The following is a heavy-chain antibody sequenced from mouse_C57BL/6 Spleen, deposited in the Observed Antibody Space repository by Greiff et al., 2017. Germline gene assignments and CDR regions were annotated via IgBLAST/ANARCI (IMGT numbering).Heavy chain of an antibody. D-gene: IGHD2-4*01. Sequence: EVQLQQSGGGLVQPGESLKLSCESNEYEFPSHDMSWVRKTPEKRLELVAAINSDGGSTYYPDNMERRFIISRDNTKKTLYLQMSSLRSEDTALYYCARHDYDEAWFAYWGQGTLVTVSA. J-gene: IGHJ3*01. CDR3: ARHDYDEAWFAY. CDR2: INSDGGST. CDR1: EYEFPSHD. V-gene: IGHV5-2*01.